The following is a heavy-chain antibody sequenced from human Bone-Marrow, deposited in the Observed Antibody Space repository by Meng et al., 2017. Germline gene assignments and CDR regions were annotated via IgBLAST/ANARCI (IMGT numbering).Heavy chain of an antibody. CDR1: GYTFPDYW. V-gene: IGHV1-2*06. D-gene: IGHD6-13*01. J-gene: IGHJ4*02. CDR2: INPKSGDT. Sequence: GHLVHSGSEEKEPRASVNAACTASGYTFPDYWLHWVRRAPGQGLEWMGRINPKSGDTHYAQRFQGRVTMTGDTSISTAYMELSGLRSDDTAMYYCARDEDISAAGKLFGDYWGQGTLVTVSS. CDR3: ARDEDISAAGKLFGDY.